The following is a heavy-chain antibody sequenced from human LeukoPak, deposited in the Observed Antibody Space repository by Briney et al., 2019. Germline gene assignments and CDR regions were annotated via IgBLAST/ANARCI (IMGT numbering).Heavy chain of an antibody. J-gene: IGHJ4*02. D-gene: IGHD3-22*01. CDR3: ARDDNRESITMIVVQPRDY. V-gene: IGHV3-30-3*01. CDR2: ISYDGSNK. Sequence: GGSLRLSCAASGFTFSSYAMHWVRQAPGKGLEWVAVISYDGSNKYYADSVKGRFTISRDNSKNTLYLQMNSLRAEDTAVYYCARDDNRESITMIVVQPRDYWGQGTLVTVSS. CDR1: GFTFSSYA.